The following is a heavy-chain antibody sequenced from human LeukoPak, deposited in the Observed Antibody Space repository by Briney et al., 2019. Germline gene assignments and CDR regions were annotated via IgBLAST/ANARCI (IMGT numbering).Heavy chain of an antibody. V-gene: IGHV3-53*01. Sequence: SGGSLRLSCAAPGFIVSNKYMTWVCQAPGKGLEWVSLIYSDGRTYYADSVRGRCTISRDNSKNTLYLQMNSLRVEDTAVYYCARGLFLSGYLDAFDLWGQGTVVTVSS. D-gene: IGHD3-22*01. CDR2: IYSDGRT. J-gene: IGHJ3*01. CDR1: GFIVSNKY. CDR3: ARGLFLSGYLDAFDL.